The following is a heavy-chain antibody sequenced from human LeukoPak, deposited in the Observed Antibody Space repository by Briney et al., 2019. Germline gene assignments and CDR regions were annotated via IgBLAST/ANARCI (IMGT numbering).Heavy chain of an antibody. J-gene: IGHJ4*02. Sequence: PGGSLRLSCAASGFTFSSYGMHWVRQAPGKGLEWVAYIRYDGSNKYYADSVKGRFTISRDNSKNTLYLQMNSLRAEDTAVYYCAKDRSVTARGGTEFDYWGQGTLVTVSS. V-gene: IGHV3-30*02. CDR3: AKDRSVTARGGTEFDY. CDR2: IRYDGSNK. CDR1: GFTFSSYG. D-gene: IGHD4-11*01.